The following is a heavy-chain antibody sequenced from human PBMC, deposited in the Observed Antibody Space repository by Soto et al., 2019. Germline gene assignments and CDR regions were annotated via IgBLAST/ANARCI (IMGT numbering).Heavy chain of an antibody. CDR3: VRDRPNTESLTGYFDT. CDR1: GFVFRTFR. V-gene: IGHV3-33*01. CDR2: IRFDGSTA. Sequence: GGSLRLSCEASGFVFRTFRMHWVRRAPGKGLEWLATIRFDGSTARYAESVMGRFKISRDNSMNTLYLQLDRLRVEDTAVYYCVRDRPNTESLTGYFDTWGQGTPVTVSS. J-gene: IGHJ4*02. D-gene: IGHD3-9*01.